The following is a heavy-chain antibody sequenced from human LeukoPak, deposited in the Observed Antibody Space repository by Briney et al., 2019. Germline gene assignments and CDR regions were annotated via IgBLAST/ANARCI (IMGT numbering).Heavy chain of an antibody. V-gene: IGHV1-18*01. D-gene: IGHD4-23*01. CDR2: ISAYGNT. CDR3: ARKDPYGGNPLDY. Sequence: ASVKVSCKTSGYTFTIYGISWVRQAPGQGLEWMGLISAYGNTNYAQNLQGRVTITTDTSTSTAYMELRSLRSDDTAVYYCARKDPYGGNPLDYWGQGTLVTVSS. J-gene: IGHJ4*02. CDR1: GYTFTIYG.